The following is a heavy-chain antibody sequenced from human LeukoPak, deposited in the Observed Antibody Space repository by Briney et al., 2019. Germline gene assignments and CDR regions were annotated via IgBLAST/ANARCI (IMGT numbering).Heavy chain of an antibody. V-gene: IGHV4-30-4*08. CDR2: IYYSGST. CDR1: GGSISSSYYY. D-gene: IGHD3-3*01. J-gene: IGHJ4*02. Sequence: SETLSLTCTVSGGSISSSYYYWGWIRQPPGKGLEWIGYIYYSGSTFYNPSLKSRVTISVDTSKNQFSLKLSSVTAADTAVYYCARAHYDFWSGPGEYWGQGTLVTVSS. CDR3: ARAHYDFWSGPGEY.